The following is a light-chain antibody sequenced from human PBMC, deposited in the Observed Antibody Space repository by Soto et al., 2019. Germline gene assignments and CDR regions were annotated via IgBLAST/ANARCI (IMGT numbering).Light chain of an antibody. CDR2: KAY. CDR3: QHYNSYSEA. V-gene: IGKV1-5*03. CDR1: QTISSW. Sequence: DIQMTQSPSTLSGSVGDRVTITCRARQTISSWLAWYQQKPGKAPKLLIYKAYTLKSGVPSRFSGSGSGTEFTLTISSLQPDDFATYYCQHYNSYSEAFGQGTKVELK. J-gene: IGKJ1*01.